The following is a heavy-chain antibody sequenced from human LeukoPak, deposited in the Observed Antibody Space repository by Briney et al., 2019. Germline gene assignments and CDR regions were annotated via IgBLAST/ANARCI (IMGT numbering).Heavy chain of an antibody. CDR2: IYTSGST. CDR3: AREHSFDYGDYRYYFAY. V-gene: IGHV4-4*07. J-gene: IGHJ4*02. D-gene: IGHD4-17*01. Sequence: PSETLSLTCTVSGGSMSSYYWSWIRQPAGKGLEWIGRIYTSGSTNCSPSLTSRVTISVDTSKNQFSLKLCSVTPAATAAYYSAREHSFDYGDYRYYFAYWGQGTLVTVSA. CDR1: GGSMSSYY.